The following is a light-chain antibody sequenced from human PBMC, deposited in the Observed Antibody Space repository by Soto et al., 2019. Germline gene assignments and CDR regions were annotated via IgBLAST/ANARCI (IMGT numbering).Light chain of an antibody. Sequence: DIQLTQSPPTLSASVGDRVTITCRASQSIRYYLAWYQQMPGKAPKLLISGASSLQSGVPTRFSGSGSGTEFALTISSLPPDDFATYFCQHHNSYSQTFGQGTKVEIK. J-gene: IGKJ1*01. CDR1: QSIRYY. V-gene: IGKV1-5*01. CDR3: QHHNSYSQT. CDR2: GAS.